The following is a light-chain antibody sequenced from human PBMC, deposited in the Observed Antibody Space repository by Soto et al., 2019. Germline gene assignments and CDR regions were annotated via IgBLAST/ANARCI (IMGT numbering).Light chain of an antibody. CDR1: QSVSSSY. V-gene: IGKV3-20*01. CDR2: GAS. J-gene: IGKJ1*01. CDR3: QQYVTSLT. Sequence: EIVLTQSPGTLSLSPGERATLSCRASQSVSSSYLAWYQQKPGQAPRLLIYGASSRATGIPDRFSGSGSGTDFTLTISSREPEDLAVYYCQQYVTSLTFGKGTKVKI.